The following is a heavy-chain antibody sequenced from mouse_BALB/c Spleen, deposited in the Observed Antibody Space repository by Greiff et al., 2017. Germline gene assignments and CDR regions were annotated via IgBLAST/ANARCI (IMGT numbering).Heavy chain of an antibody. V-gene: IGHV14-3*02. CDR1: GFNIKDTY. CDR3: ARLLRLYYFDY. CDR2: IDPANGNT. D-gene: IGHD1-1*01. J-gene: IGHJ2*01. Sequence: EVMLVESGAELVKPGASVKLSCTASGFNIKDTYMHWVKQRPEQGLEWIGRIDPANGNTKYDPKFQGKATITADTSSNTAYLQLSSLTSEDTAVYYCARLLRLYYFDYWGQGTTLTVSS.